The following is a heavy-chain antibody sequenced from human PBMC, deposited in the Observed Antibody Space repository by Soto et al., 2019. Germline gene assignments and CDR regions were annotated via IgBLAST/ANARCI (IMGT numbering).Heavy chain of an antibody. CDR2: ISATGTTT. V-gene: IGHV3-23*01. CDR3: ATYSSPFDY. J-gene: IGHJ4*02. Sequence: GGSLRLSCSASEFSFSSYALNWVRQAPGKGLEWVSAISATGTTTYYADSVKGRFTISRDNSKRTLFLQMDSLSPEDTAVYYCATYSSPFDYWGQGTLVTVSS. CDR1: EFSFSSYA. D-gene: IGHD6-13*01.